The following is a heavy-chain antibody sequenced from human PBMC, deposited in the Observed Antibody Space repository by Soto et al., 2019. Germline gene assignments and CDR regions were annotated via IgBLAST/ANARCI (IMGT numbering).Heavy chain of an antibody. J-gene: IGHJ4*02. Sequence: EVQLLQYGGGLVQPGESLRLYCEASGFTFSSYAMSWVRQAPGKGLEWVSGISGRGSTNYADSVKGRFAISRDNSKNTLYLQMNSLRAEDTAVYYCAKEKDYEYVWGSYRYTSDYWGQGTLVTVSS. CDR1: GFTFSSYA. V-gene: IGHV3-23*01. CDR3: AKEKDYEYVWGSYRYTSDY. CDR2: ISGRGST. D-gene: IGHD3-16*02.